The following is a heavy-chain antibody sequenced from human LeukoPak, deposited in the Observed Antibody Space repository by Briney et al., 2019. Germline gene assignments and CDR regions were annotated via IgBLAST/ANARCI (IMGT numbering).Heavy chain of an antibody. CDR1: GFTFSSYA. J-gene: IGHJ4*02. CDR3: AKGFASIATAGTHY. Sequence: PGGSLRLSCAASGFTFSSYAMSWVRQAPGKGLEWVSGINGSGGSTCYADSVKGRFTISRDNSKNTLYLQMNSLRAEDTAVYYCAKGFASIATAGTHYWGPGTLVTVSS. CDR2: INGSGGST. D-gene: IGHD6-13*01. V-gene: IGHV3-23*01.